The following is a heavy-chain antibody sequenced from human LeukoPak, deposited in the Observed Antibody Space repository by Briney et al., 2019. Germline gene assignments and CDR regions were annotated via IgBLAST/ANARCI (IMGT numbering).Heavy chain of an antibody. CDR1: GFTFSDHY. CDR2: ISGSSTYS. Sequence: GGSLRLSCTVSGFTFSDHYMSWMRQAPGKGLEWVSYISGSSTYSAYADSVKGRLTISRDNAKNSLYLQMNSLRAEDTAVYYCARKKDDYFDYWGQGTLVTVSS. V-gene: IGHV3-11*03. J-gene: IGHJ4*02. CDR3: ARKKDDYFDY.